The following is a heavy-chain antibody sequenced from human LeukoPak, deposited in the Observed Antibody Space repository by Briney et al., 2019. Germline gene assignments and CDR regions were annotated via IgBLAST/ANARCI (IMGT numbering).Heavy chain of an antibody. CDR2: INQEGGEK. V-gene: IGHV3-7*05. J-gene: IGHJ3*02. CDR3: AIDGFSEISRDNDGFDI. D-gene: IGHD2-15*01. CDR1: GSTFTGYW. Sequence: PGGSLRLSCAPSGSTFTGYWMSWVRQAPGEGLERVANINQEGGEKYYVDSVKGRFTISRDNSKNTVYLQMNSLRVDDTAEYYCAIDGFSEISRDNDGFDIWGQGTMVTVAS.